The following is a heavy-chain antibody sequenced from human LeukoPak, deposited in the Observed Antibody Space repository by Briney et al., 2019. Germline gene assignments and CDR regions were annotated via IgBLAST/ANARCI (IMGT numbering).Heavy chain of an antibody. Sequence: SSETLSLTCTVSGGSVTSRSYYWGWIRQTPGEGLEWIGSFFYTESPFYHPSLKNRVTMSVDTPKNQFSLKLSSATAADTAVYFCVKTGSGWFFDHWGQGTLVTVSS. CDR1: GGSVTSRSYY. D-gene: IGHD6-19*01. CDR3: VKTGSGWFFDH. J-gene: IGHJ4*02. CDR2: FFYTESP. V-gene: IGHV4-39*01.